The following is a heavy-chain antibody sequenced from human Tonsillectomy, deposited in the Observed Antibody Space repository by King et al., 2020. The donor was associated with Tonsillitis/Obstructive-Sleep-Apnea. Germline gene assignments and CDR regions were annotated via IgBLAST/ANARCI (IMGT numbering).Heavy chain of an antibody. CDR3: ARGIGIPLVVVAAIHFDY. CDR1: GGSFSGYY. D-gene: IGHD2-15*01. V-gene: IGHV4-34*01. Sequence: VQLQQWGAGLLKPSETLSLTCAVYGGSFSGYYWSWNRQPPGKGLEWIGEINHSGSTNYNPSLKSRVTISVDTSKNQFSLKLSSVTAADTAVYYCARGIGIPLVVVAAIHFDYWGQGTLVTVSS. J-gene: IGHJ4*02. CDR2: INHSGST.